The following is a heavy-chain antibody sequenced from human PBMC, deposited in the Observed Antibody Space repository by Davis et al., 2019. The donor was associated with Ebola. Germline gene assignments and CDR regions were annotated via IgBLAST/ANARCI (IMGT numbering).Heavy chain of an antibody. V-gene: IGHV4-59*01. J-gene: IGHJ4*02. D-gene: IGHD4-23*01. CDR1: GASISSYY. Sequence: SETLSLTCSVSGASISSYYWSWIRQPPGKGLEWIGYIYYSGSTNYNPSLKSRVTISVDTSKNQFSLKLSSVTAADTAVYYCARGYGGKSFYWGQGTLVTVSS. CDR2: IYYSGST. CDR3: ARGYGGKSFY.